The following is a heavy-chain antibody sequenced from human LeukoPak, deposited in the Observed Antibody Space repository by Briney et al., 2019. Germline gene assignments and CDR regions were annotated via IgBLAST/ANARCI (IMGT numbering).Heavy chain of an antibody. V-gene: IGHV4-39*01. CDR3: ASPNGDTRDY. CDR2: IYYSGRT. Sequence: SETLSLTCTVSGGSVSTSTYYWGWIRQPPGKGLEWIGSIYYSGRTYCNPSLKSRVTMSVDTSKNQFSLKLSSVTAADTAVYYCASPNGDTRDYWGQGTLVTVSS. J-gene: IGHJ4*02. CDR1: GGSVSTSTYY. D-gene: IGHD4-17*01.